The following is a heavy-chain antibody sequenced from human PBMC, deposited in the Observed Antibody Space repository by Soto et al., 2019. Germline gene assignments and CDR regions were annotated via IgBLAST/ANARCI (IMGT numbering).Heavy chain of an antibody. D-gene: IGHD3-16*01. J-gene: IGHJ5*02. V-gene: IGHV3-7*03. Sequence: GGSLRLSCAASGFSFSSYWMTWVRQAPGKGLEWVANIKQDGREKYYVASVKGRFTISRDNGKNLLFLQMDSLTPDDTAVYYCAGGGVRNLAYNGCLDLWGQGTLVTVSS. CDR2: IKQDGREK. CDR1: GFSFSSYW. CDR3: AGGGVRNLAYNGCLDL.